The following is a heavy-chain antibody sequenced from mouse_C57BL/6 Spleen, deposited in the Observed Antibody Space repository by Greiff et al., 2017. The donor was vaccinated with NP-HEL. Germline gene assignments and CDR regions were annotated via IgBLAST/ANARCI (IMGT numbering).Heavy chain of an antibody. CDR3: ASGGLRRRAMDY. J-gene: IGHJ4*01. Sequence: DVQLQESGPGLVKPSQSLSLTCSVTGYSITSGYYWNWIRQFPGNKLEWMGYISYDGSNNYNPSLKNRISITRDTSKNQFFLKLNSVTTEDTATYYCASGGLRRRAMDYWGQGTSVTVSS. D-gene: IGHD2-4*01. CDR2: ISYDGSN. CDR1: GYSITSGYY. V-gene: IGHV3-6*01.